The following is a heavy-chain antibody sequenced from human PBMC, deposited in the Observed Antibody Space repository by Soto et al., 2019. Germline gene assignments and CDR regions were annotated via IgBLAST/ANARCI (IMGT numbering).Heavy chain of an antibody. V-gene: IGHV3-48*01. CDR2: ISTSGSII. CDR3: ARGVGATQFDI. CDR1: GFTFSRSS. J-gene: IGHJ3*02. D-gene: IGHD1-26*01. Sequence: GGSLRLSCAASGFTFSRSSMNWVRQAPGKGLEWVSHISTSGSIIYYADSVQGRFTISRDNAKNSLFLQVNSLRAEDTAVYYCARGVGATQFDIWGQGTTVTVSS.